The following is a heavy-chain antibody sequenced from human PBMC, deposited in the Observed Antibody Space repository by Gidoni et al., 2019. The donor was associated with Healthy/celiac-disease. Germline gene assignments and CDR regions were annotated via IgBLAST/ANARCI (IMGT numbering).Heavy chain of an antibody. J-gene: IGHJ4*02. CDR3: ARERSMGRGIAVLSDY. V-gene: IGHV4-34*01. CDR1: GGSFSGYY. CDR2: INHSGST. D-gene: IGHD6-19*01. Sequence: QVQLQQCGAGLLKPSETLSLTCAVYGGSFSGYYWSWIRQPPGKGLEWIGEINHSGSTNYNPSLKSRVTISVDTSKNQFSLKLSSVTAADTAVYYCARERSMGRGIAVLSDYWGQGTLVTVSS.